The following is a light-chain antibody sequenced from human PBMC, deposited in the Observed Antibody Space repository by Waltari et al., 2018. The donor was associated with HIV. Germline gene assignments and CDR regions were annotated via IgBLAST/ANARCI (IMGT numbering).Light chain of an antibody. CDR2: TNS. CDR3: QSYDSSLSASV. V-gene: IGLV1-40*01. Sequence: QSVLTQPPSVSGAPGQRVTISCAGSSSNIGAGYDVHWYQQLPGTAPKLPIHTNSIRPSGVPDRFSGSTAGPLASLAITGLQAEDEADYYCQSYDSSLSASVFGGGTKLTVL. CDR1: SSNIGAGYD. J-gene: IGLJ3*02.